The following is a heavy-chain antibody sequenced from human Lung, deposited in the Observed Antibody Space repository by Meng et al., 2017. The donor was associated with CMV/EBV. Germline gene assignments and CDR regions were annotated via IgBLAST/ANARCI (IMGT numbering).Heavy chain of an antibody. CDR2: IYPGDSET. CDR3: AKAPNLYYYYGLDV. CDR1: GFSFTNSW. J-gene: IGHJ6*02. Sequence: XVSXKASGFSFTNSWVGWVRQMPGKGLEWMAFIYPGDSETKYSPAFQGQVTISADKSISTAYLQWSSLKASDTAMYYCAKAPNLYYYYGLDVWGQGTTVTVSS. V-gene: IGHV5-51*01.